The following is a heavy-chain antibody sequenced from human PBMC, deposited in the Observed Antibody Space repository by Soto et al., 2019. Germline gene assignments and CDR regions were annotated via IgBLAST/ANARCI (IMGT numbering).Heavy chain of an antibody. J-gene: IGHJ5*02. CDR2: ISAYNGNT. CDR3: AWSAASGFGEFIGCFDT. D-gene: IGHD3-10*01. Sequence: ASVKGSCKASGYTFTSYGISWVRQAPGQGLEWMGWISAYNGNTNYAQKLQGRVTITRDTSASTAYMELSSLRSEDTAVYYCAWSAASGFGEFIGCFDTWGQGALVTVSS. V-gene: IGHV1-18*01. CDR1: GYTFTSYG.